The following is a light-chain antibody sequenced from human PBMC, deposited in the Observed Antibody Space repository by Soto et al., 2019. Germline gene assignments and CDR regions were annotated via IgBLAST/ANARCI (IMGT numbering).Light chain of an antibody. V-gene: IGKV3-20*01. CDR1: QSVSNNY. J-gene: IGKJ5*01. Sequence: EIVLPQSPGTLSLSPGERATLSCRASQSVSNNYLAWYQQKPGQAPRLLIYGASNRATGIPDRFSGSGSGTDFTLTISRLEPEDFAVYYCLHYGGSPLTFGQGTRLEIK. CDR2: GAS. CDR3: LHYGGSPLT.